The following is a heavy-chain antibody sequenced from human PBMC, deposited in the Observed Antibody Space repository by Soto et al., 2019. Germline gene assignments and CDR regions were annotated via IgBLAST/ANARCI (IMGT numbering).Heavy chain of an antibody. Sequence: GGSLRLSCAASGFIFSSYGMHWVRQAPGKGLEWVAVISYDGSNKYYADSVKGRFTISRDNSKNTLYLQMNSLRAEDTAVYYCAKGGSLEKQWLVRHVYYYYGMDVWGQGTTVTVSS. CDR1: GFIFSSYG. CDR2: ISYDGSNK. J-gene: IGHJ6*02. D-gene: IGHD6-19*01. V-gene: IGHV3-30*18. CDR3: AKGGSLEKQWLVRHVYYYYGMDV.